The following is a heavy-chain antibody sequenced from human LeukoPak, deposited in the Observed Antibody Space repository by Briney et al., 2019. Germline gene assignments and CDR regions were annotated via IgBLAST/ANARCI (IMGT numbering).Heavy chain of an antibody. J-gene: IGHJ4*02. CDR3: AGGPTVPPRY. Sequence: GGSLRLSCAASGFTFSNYAMHWVRQAPGKGLEWVAVISYDGSNKYYADSVKGRFTISRDNSKNTLYLQMSSLRPEDTAVYYCAGGPTVPPRYWGQGTLVTVSS. V-gene: IGHV3-30-3*01. CDR2: ISYDGSNK. D-gene: IGHD4-17*01. CDR1: GFTFSNYA.